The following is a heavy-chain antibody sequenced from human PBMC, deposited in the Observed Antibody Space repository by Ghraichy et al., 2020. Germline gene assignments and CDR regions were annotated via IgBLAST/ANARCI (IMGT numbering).Heavy chain of an antibody. CDR3: ALFYPGYSSGWYEDYYYYGMDV. D-gene: IGHD6-19*01. CDR1: GYTFTSYG. J-gene: IGHJ6*02. V-gene: IGHV1-18*01. Sequence: ASVKVSCKASGYTFTSYGISWVRQAPGQGLEWMGWISAYNGNTNYAQKLQGRVTMTTDTSTSTAYMELRSLRSDDTAVYYCALFYPGYSSGWYEDYYYYGMDVWGQGTTVTVSS. CDR2: ISAYNGNT.